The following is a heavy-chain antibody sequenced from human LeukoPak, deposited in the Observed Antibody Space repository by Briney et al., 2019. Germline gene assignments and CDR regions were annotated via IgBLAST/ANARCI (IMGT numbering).Heavy chain of an antibody. CDR2: IYHSGST. J-gene: IGHJ4*02. Sequence: PSETLSLTCTVSGGSISIGVYYWSWIRQPPGKGLEWIGYIYHSGSTYYNPSLKSRVTISVDRSKNQFSLKLSSVTAADTAVYYCARVRMRAIDYWGQGTLVTVSS. V-gene: IGHV4-30-2*01. CDR1: GGSISIGVYY. CDR3: ARVRMRAIDY. D-gene: IGHD2-15*01.